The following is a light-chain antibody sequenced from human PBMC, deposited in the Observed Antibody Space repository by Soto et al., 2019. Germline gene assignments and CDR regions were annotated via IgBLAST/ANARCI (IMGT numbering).Light chain of an antibody. J-gene: IGKJ4*01. Sequence: DIQMTQSPSTLSASVGDRVTIICRASQSISSWLAWYQQKAGKAPKLLISKASNLDSGVPSRFSGSGFGTDFNFTIRSLEAEDFASYFCQQLRSYPSTFGGGTKVDIK. CDR3: QQLRSYPST. CDR1: QSISSW. V-gene: IGKV1-5*03. CDR2: KAS.